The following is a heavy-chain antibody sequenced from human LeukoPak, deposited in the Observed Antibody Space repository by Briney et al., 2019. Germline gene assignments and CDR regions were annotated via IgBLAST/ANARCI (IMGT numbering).Heavy chain of an antibody. CDR2: ISAYKENT. Sequence: ASVKVSCKGSGYTFTDYGITWVRQAPGQALERMGRISAYKENTNHAQKFQGRVTMTTDTSTSTAYMELRGLRSNDTAVYYCARGGEVGSQDRVYYYEMDVWGEGTTVTVSS. J-gene: IGHJ6*04. CDR3: ARGGEVGSQDRVYYYEMDV. D-gene: IGHD3-10*01. V-gene: IGHV1-18*01. CDR1: GYTFTDYG.